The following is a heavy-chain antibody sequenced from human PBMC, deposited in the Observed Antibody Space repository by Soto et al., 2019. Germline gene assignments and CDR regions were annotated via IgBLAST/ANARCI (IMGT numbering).Heavy chain of an antibody. CDR1: GFTFSSYS. CDR3: ARVVGNGYFDY. CDR2: ISSSSSYI. Sequence: EVQLVESGGGLVKPGGSLRLSCAASGFTFSSYSMNWVRQAPGKGLEWVSSISSSSSYIYYADSVKGRFTISRDNAKSSLYLQMNSLRAEDTAVYYCARVVGNGYFDYWGQGTLVTVSS. J-gene: IGHJ4*02. V-gene: IGHV3-21*01. D-gene: IGHD1-1*01.